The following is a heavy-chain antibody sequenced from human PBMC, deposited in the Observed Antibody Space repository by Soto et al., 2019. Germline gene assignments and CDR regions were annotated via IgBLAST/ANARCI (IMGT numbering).Heavy chain of an antibody. CDR1: GFTFSSYG. Sequence: GGSLIRSCAASGFTFSSYGMHWVRQAPGKGLEWVAVISYDGSNKYYADSVKGRFTISRDNSKNTLYLQMNSLRAEDTAVYYCAKDGGKDIVVVPAAPGEFYPWGQGTLVTVSS. J-gene: IGHJ5*02. D-gene: IGHD2-2*01. CDR3: AKDGGKDIVVVPAAPGEFYP. CDR2: ISYDGSNK. V-gene: IGHV3-30*18.